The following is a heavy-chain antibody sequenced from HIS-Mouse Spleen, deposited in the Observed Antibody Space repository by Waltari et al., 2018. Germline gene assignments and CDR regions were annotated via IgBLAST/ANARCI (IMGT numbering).Heavy chain of an antibody. CDR1: GFPVSRTS. J-gene: IGHJ2*01. D-gene: IGHD6-13*01. CDR2: IYSGGST. Sequence: EVQLVESGGGLIQPGGSLRLSCAASGFPVSRTSMIWVRQAPGKGLEWVSVIYSGGSTYYADSVKGRFTISRDNSKNTLYLQMNSLRAEDTAVYYCARGGLAAAGWYFDLWGRGTLVTVSS. V-gene: IGHV3-53*01. CDR3: ARGGLAAAGWYFDL.